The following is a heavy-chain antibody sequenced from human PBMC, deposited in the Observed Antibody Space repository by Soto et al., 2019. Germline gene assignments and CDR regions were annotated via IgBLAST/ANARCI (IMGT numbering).Heavy chain of an antibody. Sequence: EVHLLESGGGLVQPGGSLRLSCAASGFTFSNYAMSWVRQAPGRGPEWVSGISSSGGSTYYADSVKGRFTISRDHSKNMLSLQMNSRSAEDTAFYYGAKDPNSDYVGGFEYWGQGTVVTVSS. CDR2: ISSSGGST. J-gene: IGHJ4*03. V-gene: IGHV3-23*01. D-gene: IGHD4-4*01. CDR3: AKDPNSDYVGGFEY. CDR1: GFTFSNYA.